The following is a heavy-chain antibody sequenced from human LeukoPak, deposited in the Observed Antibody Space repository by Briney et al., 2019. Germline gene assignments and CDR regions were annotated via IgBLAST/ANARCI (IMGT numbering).Heavy chain of an antibody. Sequence: GGSLRLSCAASGFTFSNAWMSWVRQAPGKGLEWVGRIKSKTDGGTTDYAAPVKGRFTISRDDSKNTLYLQMNSLKTEDTAVYYCTTDRYFDWLLYFPYFNYWGQGTLVTVSS. CDR3: TTDRYFDWLLYFPYFNY. CDR1: GFTFSNAW. J-gene: IGHJ4*02. CDR2: IKSKTDGGTT. V-gene: IGHV3-15*01. D-gene: IGHD3-9*01.